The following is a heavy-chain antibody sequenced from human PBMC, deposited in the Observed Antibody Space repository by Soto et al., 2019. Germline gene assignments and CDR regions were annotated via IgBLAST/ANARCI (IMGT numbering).Heavy chain of an antibody. J-gene: IGHJ4*02. CDR1: GFTFSDYY. V-gene: IGHV3-11*06. CDR3: ARLTWSRPYYFDY. Sequence: NPXVSLRLSCAASGFTFSDYYMSWIRQAPGKGLEWVSYISSSSSYTNYADSVKGRFTISRDNAKNSLYLQMNSLRAKDTAVYYCARLTWSRPYYFDYWGQGTLVTVSS. CDR2: ISSSSSYT. D-gene: IGHD1-26*01.